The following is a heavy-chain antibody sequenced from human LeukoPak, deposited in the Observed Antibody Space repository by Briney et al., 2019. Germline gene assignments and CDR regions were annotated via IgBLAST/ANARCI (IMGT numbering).Heavy chain of an antibody. V-gene: IGHV3-9*01. CDR3: AKAYRHLYYYDSSGYSNDAFDI. CDR2: ISWNSGSI. J-gene: IGHJ3*02. CDR1: GFTFDDYA. D-gene: IGHD3-22*01. Sequence: PGGSLRLSCAASGFTFDDYAMHWVRQAPGKGLEWVSGISWNSGSIGYADSVKGRFTISRDNAKNSLYLQMNSLRAEDTALYYCAKAYRHLYYYDSSGYSNDAFDIWGQGTMVTVSS.